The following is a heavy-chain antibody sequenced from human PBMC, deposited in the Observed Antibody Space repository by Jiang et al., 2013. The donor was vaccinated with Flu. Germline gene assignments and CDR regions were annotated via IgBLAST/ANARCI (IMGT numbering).Heavy chain of an antibody. J-gene: IGHJ4*02. Sequence: GLVKPSETLSLTCTVSGGSISSSSYYWGWIRQPPGKGLEWIGSIYYSGSTYYNPSLKSRVTISVDTSKNQFSLKLSSVTAADTAVYYCARLEGPGYDSSGYYYGFDYWGQGTLVTVSS. CDR1: GGSISSSSYY. CDR2: IYYSGST. V-gene: IGHV4-39*01. CDR3: ARLEGPGYDSSGYYYGFDY. D-gene: IGHD3-22*01.